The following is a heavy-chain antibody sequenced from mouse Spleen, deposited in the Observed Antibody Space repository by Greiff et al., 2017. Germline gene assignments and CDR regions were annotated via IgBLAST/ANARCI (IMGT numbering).Heavy chain of an antibody. CDR2: ISSGSSTI. J-gene: IGHJ4*01. Sequence: DVMLVESGGGLVKPGGSLKLSCAASGFTFSDYGMHWVRQAPEKGLEWVAYISSGSSTIYYADTVKGRFTISRDNAKNTLFLQMTSLRSEDTAMYYCARQSPYVAMDYWGQGTSVTVSS. CDR3: ARQSPYVAMDY. D-gene: IGHD1-1*01. V-gene: IGHV5-17*01. CDR1: GFTFSDYG.